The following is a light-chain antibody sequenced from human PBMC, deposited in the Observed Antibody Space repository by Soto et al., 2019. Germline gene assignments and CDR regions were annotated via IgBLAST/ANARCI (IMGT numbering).Light chain of an antibody. CDR2: GNS. J-gene: IGLJ1*01. CDR1: SYNIGKGYD. Sequence: QSVLKQPPSVPATPGQRVTISCTGCSYNIGKGYDVHWYKQLPGRAPKGLIYGNSNRPSWDHDRFSRSNSGPAASLAITAPQAEDEADYSCQSYDRSLSAYVFGTATKVTVL. CDR3: QSYDRSLSAYV. V-gene: IGLV1-40*01.